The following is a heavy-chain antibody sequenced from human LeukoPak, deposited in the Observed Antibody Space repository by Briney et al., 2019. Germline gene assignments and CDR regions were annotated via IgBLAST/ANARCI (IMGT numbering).Heavy chain of an antibody. CDR2: INPNSGGT. Sequence: ASVKVSCKASGYTFTGYYMHWVRQAPGQGLEWMGWINPNSGGTNYAQKFQGRVTMTRDTSISTAYMELSRLRSDDTAVYYCARRYCSDGSCPRHWFDPWGQGTLVTVSS. CDR1: GYTFTGYY. CDR3: ARRYCSDGSCPRHWFDP. D-gene: IGHD2-15*01. V-gene: IGHV1-2*02. J-gene: IGHJ5*02.